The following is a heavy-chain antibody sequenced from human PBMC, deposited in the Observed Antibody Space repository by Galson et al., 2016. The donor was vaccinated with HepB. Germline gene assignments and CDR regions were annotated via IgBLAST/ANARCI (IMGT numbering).Heavy chain of an antibody. D-gene: IGHD3-22*01. CDR2: TYYSGNT. J-gene: IGHJ3*02. CDR3: ARREGVHYSDRSDLADDAFNI. V-gene: IGHV4-39*01. CDR1: GGSISSGSHY. Sequence: ETLSLTCTVSGGSISSGSHYWGWIRQPPGKGLEWIGSTYYSGNTHYNPSLKSRVTISVDTSKNQFSLKLNSVTAADTAVYFCARREGVHYSDRSDLADDAFNIWGQGTMVTVSS.